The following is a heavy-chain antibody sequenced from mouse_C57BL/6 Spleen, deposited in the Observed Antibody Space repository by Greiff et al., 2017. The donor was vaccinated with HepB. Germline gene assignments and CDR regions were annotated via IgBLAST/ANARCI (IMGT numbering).Heavy chain of an antibody. CDR1: GYTFTSYW. D-gene: IGHD1-1*01. Sequence: QVQLQQPGAELVKPGASVKLSCKASGYTFTSYWMHWVKQRPGQGLEWIGMIHPNSGSTNYNEKFKSKATLTVDKSSSTAYMQLSSLTSEDSAVYYCAREGCSSYGYYAMDYWGQGTSVTVSS. CDR2: IHPNSGST. J-gene: IGHJ4*01. V-gene: IGHV1-64*01. CDR3: AREGCSSYGYYAMDY.